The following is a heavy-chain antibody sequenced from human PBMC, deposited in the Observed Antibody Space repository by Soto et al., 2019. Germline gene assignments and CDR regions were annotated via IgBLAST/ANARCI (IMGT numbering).Heavy chain of an antibody. V-gene: IGHV3-23*01. J-gene: IGHJ4*02. Sequence: GGSLRLSCAASGFTFSSYAMSWVRQAPGKGLEWVSAISGSGGSTYYADSVKGRFTISRDNSKNTLYLQMNSLRAEDTAVYYCAKGSGYCTNGVCYPHYWGQGTLVTVSS. CDR1: GFTFSSYA. D-gene: IGHD2-8*01. CDR3: AKGSGYCTNGVCYPHY. CDR2: ISGSGGST.